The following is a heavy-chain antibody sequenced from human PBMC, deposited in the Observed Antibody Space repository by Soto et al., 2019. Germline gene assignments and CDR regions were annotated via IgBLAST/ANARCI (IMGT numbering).Heavy chain of an antibody. CDR2: ITRDGYNK. CDR1: GFICKNYA. Sequence: SGGALRVSCAVSGFICKNYALNWVRQAPGKGLEWVASITRDGYNKYYADSVKGRFTISRDNSKNTLSLQMTALRVEDSSVYYCTKSSGGSSSVGMDYWGPGTLVTVSS. CDR3: TKSSGGSSSVGMDY. D-gene: IGHD6-6*01. J-gene: IGHJ4*02. V-gene: IGHV3-30*04.